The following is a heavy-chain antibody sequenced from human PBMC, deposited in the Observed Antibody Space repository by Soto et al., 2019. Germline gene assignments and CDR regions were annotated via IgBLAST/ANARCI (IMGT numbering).Heavy chain of an antibody. J-gene: IGHJ6*02. V-gene: IGHV4-39*01. CDR3: ARLCGFLEWLPCYGMDV. D-gene: IGHD3-3*01. Sequence: SETLSLTCTVSGGSISSSSYYWGWIRQPPGKGLEWIGSIYYSGSTYYNPSLKSRVTISVDTSKNQFSLKLSSVTAADTAVYYCARLCGFLEWLPCYGMDVWGQGTTVTVSS. CDR1: GGSISSSSYY. CDR2: IYYSGST.